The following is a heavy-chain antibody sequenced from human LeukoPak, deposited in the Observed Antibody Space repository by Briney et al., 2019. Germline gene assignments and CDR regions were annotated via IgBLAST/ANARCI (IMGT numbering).Heavy chain of an antibody. J-gene: IGHJ4*02. CDR2: IWYDGSNK. CDR3: ARDYYDSSGYYGLDY. CDR1: GFTFSSYG. Sequence: GRSLGLSCAASGFTFSSYGMHWVRQAPGKGLEWVAVIWYDGSNKYYADSVKGRFTISRDNSKNTLYLQMNSLRAEDTAVYYCARDYYDSSGYYGLDYWGQGTLVTVSS. D-gene: IGHD3-22*01. V-gene: IGHV3-33*01.